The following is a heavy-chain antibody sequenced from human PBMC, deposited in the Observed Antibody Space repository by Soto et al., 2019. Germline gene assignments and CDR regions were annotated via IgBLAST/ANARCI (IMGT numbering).Heavy chain of an antibody. CDR2: ISYDGSNK. CDR3: ARTSIVARDAFDI. D-gene: IGHD2-15*01. CDR1: GFTFSSYA. Sequence: PGGSLRLSCAASGFTFSSYAMHWVRQAPGKGLEWVAVISYDGSNKYYADSVKGRFTISRDNSKNTLYLQMNSLRAEDTAVYYCARTSIVARDAFDIWGQGTMVTVSS. J-gene: IGHJ3*02. V-gene: IGHV3-30-3*01.